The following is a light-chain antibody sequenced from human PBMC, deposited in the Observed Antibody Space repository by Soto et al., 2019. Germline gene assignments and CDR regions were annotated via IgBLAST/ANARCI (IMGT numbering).Light chain of an antibody. CDR3: QPYDSSLSGYV. CDR2: GNS. J-gene: IGLJ1*01. CDR1: SSNIGAGYD. Sequence: QSVLTQPPSVSGAPGQRVTISCTGSSSNIGAGYDVHWYQQLPGTAPKLLIYGNSNRPSGVPDRFSGSKSGTSASLATTGLQAEDEADYYCQPYDSSLSGYVFGTGTKVTV. V-gene: IGLV1-40*01.